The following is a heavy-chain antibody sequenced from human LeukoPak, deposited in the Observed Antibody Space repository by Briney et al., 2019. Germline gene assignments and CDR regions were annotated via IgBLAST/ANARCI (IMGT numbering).Heavy chain of an antibody. CDR2: INNDGSDT. D-gene: IGHD5-12*01. J-gene: IGHJ5*02. Sequence: GGSLRLSCAASGFTFGSYWMHWVRQAPGKGLVWASRINNDGSDTVYADSVNGRFTTSRDNAKSTLYLQMNSLRSEDTAVYYCVRGSRGPDTWGQGTLVTVSS. V-gene: IGHV3-74*01. CDR1: GFTFGSYW. CDR3: VRGSRGPDT.